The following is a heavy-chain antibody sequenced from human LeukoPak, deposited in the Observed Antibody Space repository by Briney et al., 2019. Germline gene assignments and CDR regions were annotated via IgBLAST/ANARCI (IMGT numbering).Heavy chain of an antibody. J-gene: IGHJ3*02. CDR3: ARAVTGDALDI. D-gene: IGHD2-21*02. V-gene: IGHV4-4*07. Sequence: PSETLSLTCTVSSFSISGYYLTWIRQPAGKGLEWIGRIYNTGSSTYNPSLKSRVTMSVDTSKKHFSLKLSSVTAADTAVYYCARAVTGDALDIWGQGTMVIVSS. CDR1: SFSISGYY. CDR2: IYNTGSS.